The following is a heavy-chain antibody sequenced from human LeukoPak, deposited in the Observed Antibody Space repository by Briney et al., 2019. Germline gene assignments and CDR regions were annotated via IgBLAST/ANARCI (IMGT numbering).Heavy chain of an antibody. V-gene: IGHV4-39*01. Sequence: SETLSLTCTVSGGSISSSSYYWGWIRQPPGKGLEWIGSIYYSGSTFYNPSLKSRVTISVDTSKNQFSLKLSSVTAADTAVYYCARRGSSWFYFDYWGQGILVTVSS. J-gene: IGHJ4*02. CDR2: IYYSGST. D-gene: IGHD6-13*01. CDR3: ARRGSSWFYFDY. CDR1: GGSISSSSYY.